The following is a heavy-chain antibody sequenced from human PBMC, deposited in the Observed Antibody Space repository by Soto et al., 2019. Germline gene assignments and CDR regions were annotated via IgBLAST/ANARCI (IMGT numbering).Heavy chain of an antibody. Sequence: GESLKISCQASGYSFTTYWIAWVRQTPGRGLEWMGIIYPGDSEIKYSPSFDGQVTFSVDKSTSTAYLEWISLRTSDTGIYFCARPPAGNSLAPFDFWGQGSLVTVSS. D-gene: IGHD2-21*01. CDR1: GYSFTTYW. CDR2: IYPGDSEI. CDR3: ARPPAGNSLAPFDF. V-gene: IGHV5-51*01. J-gene: IGHJ4*02.